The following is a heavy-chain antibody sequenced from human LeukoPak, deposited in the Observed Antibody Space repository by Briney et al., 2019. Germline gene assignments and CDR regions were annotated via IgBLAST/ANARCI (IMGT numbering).Heavy chain of an antibody. D-gene: IGHD2-15*01. CDR2: INPSGGST. J-gene: IGHJ4*02. Sequence: GASVKVSCKASGYTFTSYYMHWVRQAPGQGLEWMGIINPSGGSTSYAQKFQGRVTMTRNTSISTAYMELSSLRSEDTAVYYCASIWGSCNYWGQGTLVTVSS. CDR1: GYTFTSYY. CDR3: ASIWGSCNY. V-gene: IGHV1-46*01.